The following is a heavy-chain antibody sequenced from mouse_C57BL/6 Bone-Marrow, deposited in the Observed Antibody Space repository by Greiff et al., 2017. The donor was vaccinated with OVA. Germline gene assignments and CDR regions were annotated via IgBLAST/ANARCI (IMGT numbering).Heavy chain of an antibody. J-gene: IGHJ4*01. CDR2: IYPRDGST. D-gene: IGHD1-1*01. CDR1: GYTFTDYT. Sequence: QVQLQQSDAELVKPGASVKISCKVSGYTFTDYTIHWMKQRPEQGLEWIGYIYPRDGSTKYNEKFKGKATLTADKSSSTAYMQLNSLTSEDSAVYFCAREDYYGSSFYYYAMDDWGQGTSVTVSS. CDR3: AREDYYGSSFYYYAMDD. V-gene: IGHV1-78*01.